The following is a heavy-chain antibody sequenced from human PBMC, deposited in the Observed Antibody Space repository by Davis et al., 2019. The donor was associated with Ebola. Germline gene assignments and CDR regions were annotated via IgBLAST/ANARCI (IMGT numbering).Heavy chain of an antibody. V-gene: IGHV3-20*04. D-gene: IGHD6-13*01. CDR2: INWNGGST. J-gene: IGHJ2*01. Sequence: PGGSLRLSCAASGFTFSSYAMSWVRQAPGKGLEWVSGINWNGGSTGYADSVKGRFTISRDNAKNSLYLQMNSLRAEDTALYYCARDPRYSSSRGGYFELWGRGTLVTVSS. CDR3: ARDPRYSSSRGGYFEL. CDR1: GFTFSSYA.